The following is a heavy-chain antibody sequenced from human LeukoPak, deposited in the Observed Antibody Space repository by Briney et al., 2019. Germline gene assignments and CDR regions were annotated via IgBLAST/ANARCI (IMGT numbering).Heavy chain of an antibody. CDR2: ISLSDSI. CDR3: AKVATPNTLDALDI. D-gene: IGHD1/OR15-1a*01. CDR1: GFTFSSYG. Sequence: SRGSLRLSCAASGFTFSSYGMSWVRQAPGKGLEWVSLISLSDSIFYADSVKGRFTISRDNSKSTVHLQMDGLRVDDTAVYYCAKVATPNTLDALDIWGQGTMVTVSS. J-gene: IGHJ3*02. V-gene: IGHV3-23*01.